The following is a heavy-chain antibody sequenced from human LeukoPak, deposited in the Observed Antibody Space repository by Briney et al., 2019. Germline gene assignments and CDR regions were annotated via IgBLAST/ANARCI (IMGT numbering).Heavy chain of an antibody. CDR3: ARAKGVVAAAGTTYNY. CDR2: INPNSGGT. Sequence: ASVTVSCKASGYTFTGYYMHWVRQAPGQGLEWMGRINPNSGGTNYAQKFQGRVNMTRDTSISIAYMELSRLRSDDTAVYYCARAKGVVAAAGTTYNYWGQGTLVTVSS. V-gene: IGHV1-2*06. J-gene: IGHJ4*02. D-gene: IGHD6-13*01. CDR1: GYTFTGYY.